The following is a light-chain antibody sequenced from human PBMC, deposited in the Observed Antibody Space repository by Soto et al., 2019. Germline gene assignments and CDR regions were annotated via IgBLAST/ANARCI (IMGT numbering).Light chain of an antibody. CDR1: QSVSTY. Sequence: EVVLTQSPATMSLYPGEGATLSCRASQSVSTYLAWYQQKPGQAPRLLIFEASKRATGIPDRISGSGSGTDFTLTISSLEPEDFAVYYCQQRGHCPRTFVQGTKVEMK. CDR3: QQRGHCPRT. J-gene: IGKJ1*01. V-gene: IGKV3-11*01. CDR2: EAS.